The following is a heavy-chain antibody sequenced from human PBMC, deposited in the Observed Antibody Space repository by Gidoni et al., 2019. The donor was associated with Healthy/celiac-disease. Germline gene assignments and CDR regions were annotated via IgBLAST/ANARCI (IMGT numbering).Heavy chain of an antibody. J-gene: IGHJ4*02. D-gene: IGHD1-26*01. Sequence: EVQLVESGGGLVKPGGSLRLSCPAPGFSFSSFSMTWVRQAPGKGLEWVASISSSSSYIYYADSVKGRFTISRDNAKNSLYLQMNSLRAEDTAVYYCARDVPLKWELGGGDFDYWGQGTLVTVSS. V-gene: IGHV3-21*01. CDR3: ARDVPLKWELGGGDFDY. CDR1: GFSFSSFS. CDR2: ISSSSSYI.